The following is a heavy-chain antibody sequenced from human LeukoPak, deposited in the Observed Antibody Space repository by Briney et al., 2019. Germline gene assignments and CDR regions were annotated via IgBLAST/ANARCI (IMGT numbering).Heavy chain of an antibody. J-gene: IGHJ4*02. V-gene: IGHV1-46*01. CDR3: SMGVTNFFDF. Sequence: ASVKVSCKASRYTVTNFYIQWVRQAPGQGLEWMGIINPSGGNTSHAPKFQGRVTMTRDTSTSTVYMDLSRLTSEDTAVYYCSMGVTNFFDFWAQGTLVTVSS. D-gene: IGHD3-16*01. CDR1: RYTVTNFY. CDR2: INPSGGNT.